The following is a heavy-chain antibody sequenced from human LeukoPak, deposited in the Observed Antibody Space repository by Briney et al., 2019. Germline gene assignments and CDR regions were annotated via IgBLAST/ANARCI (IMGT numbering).Heavy chain of an antibody. D-gene: IGHD3-3*01. CDR2: RKQDGSEK. Sequence: GGSLRLSCAASGFTFSSYWMSWVRQAPGKGLEWVANRKQDGSEKYYVDSVKGRFTISRDNAKNSLYLQMNSLRAEDTAVYYCARDNRIFGVVISHFDYWGQGTLVTVSS. V-gene: IGHV3-7*01. CDR1: GFTFSSYW. J-gene: IGHJ4*02. CDR3: ARDNRIFGVVISHFDY.